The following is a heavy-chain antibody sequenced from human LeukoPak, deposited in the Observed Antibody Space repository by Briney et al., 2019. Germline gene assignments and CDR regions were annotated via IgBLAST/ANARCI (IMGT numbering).Heavy chain of an antibody. Sequence: GGSLRLSCAASGFTFSSYAMSWVRQAPGKGLEWVSAISGSGGSTYYADSVKGRFTISRDNSKNTLYLQMNSLRAEDTAVYYCAKDFYYDSSGYYLLLFDAFDIWGQGTMVTVSS. CDR2: ISGSGGST. CDR1: GFTFSSYA. D-gene: IGHD3-22*01. J-gene: IGHJ3*02. V-gene: IGHV3-23*01. CDR3: AKDFYYDSSGYYLLLFDAFDI.